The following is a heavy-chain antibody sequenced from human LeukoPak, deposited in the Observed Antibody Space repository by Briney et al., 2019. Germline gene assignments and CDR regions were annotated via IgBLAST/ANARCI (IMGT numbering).Heavy chain of an antibody. CDR1: GFTLSTIY. Sequence: GGPLRLSCAASGFTLSTIYMSWVRQAPGKGAECISIIYRGGDTYYADYVKGRFTVSRDNSKNSLYLQMNRLRVEDTAVYYCARDKRYCSGGRCWGVQFGPWGQGTLVTVSS. CDR2: IYRGGDT. V-gene: IGHV3-66*01. D-gene: IGHD2-15*01. CDR3: ARDKRYCSGGRCWGVQFGP. J-gene: IGHJ5*02.